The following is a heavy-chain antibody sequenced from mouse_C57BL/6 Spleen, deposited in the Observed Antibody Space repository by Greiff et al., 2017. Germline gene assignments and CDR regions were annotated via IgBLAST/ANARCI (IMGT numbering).Heavy chain of an antibody. Sequence: VQLQQSGAELVKPGASVKISCKASGYAFSSYWMNWVKQRPGRGLEWIGQIYPGDGDTNYNGKFKGKATLTADKSSSNAYMQLSSLTSEDSAVYFCARGNGYPWFAYWGQGTLVTVSA. CDR2: IYPGDGDT. CDR3: ARGNGYPWFAY. CDR1: GYAFSSYW. D-gene: IGHD2-2*01. V-gene: IGHV1-80*01. J-gene: IGHJ3*01.